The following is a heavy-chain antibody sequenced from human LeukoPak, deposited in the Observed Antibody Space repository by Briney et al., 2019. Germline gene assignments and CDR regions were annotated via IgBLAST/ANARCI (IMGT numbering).Heavy chain of an antibody. V-gene: IGHV1-69*06. Sequence: GASVKVSCKASGGTFSSYAISWVRQAPGQGLEWMGGIIPIFGTANYAQKFQGRVTITADKSTSTAYMELSSLRSEDTAVYYCARVFGQANFDYWGQGTLVTVSS. D-gene: IGHD2-21*01. CDR2: IIPIFGTA. CDR1: GGTFSSYA. CDR3: ARVFGQANFDY. J-gene: IGHJ4*02.